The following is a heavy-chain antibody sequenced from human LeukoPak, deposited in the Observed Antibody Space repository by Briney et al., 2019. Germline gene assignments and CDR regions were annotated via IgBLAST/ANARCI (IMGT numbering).Heavy chain of an antibody. J-gene: IGHJ4*02. CDR3: AKDQGYSYYYLDY. D-gene: IGHD5-18*01. V-gene: IGHV3-23*01. Sequence: SGGSLSLSCAASGFTFNSHAMSWVRQAPGKGLEWVSGINGNGASTYYSDSVKGRFTISRDNSKNTVYLLMSSLRAEDTAVYYCAKDQGYSYYYLDYWGQGTLVTVSS. CDR1: GFTFNSHA. CDR2: INGNGAST.